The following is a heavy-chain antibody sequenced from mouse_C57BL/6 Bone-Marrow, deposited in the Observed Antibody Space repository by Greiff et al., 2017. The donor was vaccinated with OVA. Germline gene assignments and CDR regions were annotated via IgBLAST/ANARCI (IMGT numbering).Heavy chain of an antibody. J-gene: IGHJ2*01. Sequence: VQLQQPGAELVKPGASVKMSCKASGYAFTSYWITWVKQRPGQGLEWIGDIYPGSGSTNYNGKFKGKATLTADKSSSTAYMQLSSLTSEDSAVYFCARKDSSRLHFYYWGQGTTLTVSS. V-gene: IGHV1-55*01. CDR1: GYAFTSYW. CDR3: ARKDSSRLHFYY. D-gene: IGHD3-2*02. CDR2: IYPGSGST.